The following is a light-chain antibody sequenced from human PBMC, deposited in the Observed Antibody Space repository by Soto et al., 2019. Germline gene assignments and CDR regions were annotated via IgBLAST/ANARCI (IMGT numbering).Light chain of an antibody. CDR3: ISYTVSRSYV. CDR2: SVS. J-gene: IGLJ1*01. V-gene: IGLV2-14*01. Sequence: QSALTQPASVSGSPGQSITISCSGTSSDIGAYDHVAWFQQFPGKTPKLIIYSVSNRPSGVSYRFSGSKSDNTASLTISGLQAEDEADYYCISYTVSRSYVFGTGTKLTVL. CDR1: SSDIGAYDH.